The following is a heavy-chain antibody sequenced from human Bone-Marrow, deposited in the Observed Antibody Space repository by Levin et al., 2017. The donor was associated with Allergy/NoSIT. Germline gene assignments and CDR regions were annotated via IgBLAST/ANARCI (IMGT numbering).Heavy chain of an antibody. CDR2: ISGSGFNT. D-gene: IGHD3-10*01. V-gene: IGHV3-23*01. CDR3: AKSGSRSAFYYYGMDV. J-gene: IGHJ6*02. CDR1: GFTFDSYG. Sequence: GGSLRLSCTASGFTFDSYGMTWVRQAPGKGLEWVSLISGSGFNTYYADSVKGRFTISRDNSKNTLFLQMDSLRAEDTAEYFCAKSGSRSAFYYYGMDVWGQGTAVTVSS.